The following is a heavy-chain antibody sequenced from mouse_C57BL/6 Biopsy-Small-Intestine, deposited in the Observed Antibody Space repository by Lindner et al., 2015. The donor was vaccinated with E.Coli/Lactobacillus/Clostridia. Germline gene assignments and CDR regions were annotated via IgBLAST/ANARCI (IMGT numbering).Heavy chain of an antibody. CDR1: GYTFTSYV. V-gene: IGHV1-14*01. J-gene: IGHJ4*01. CDR2: INPYNDGT. CDR3: ARSWLLQAMDY. D-gene: IGHD2-3*01. Sequence: VQLQESGPELVKPGASVKMSCKASGYTFTSYVMHWVKQKPGQGLEWIGNINPYNDGTKYNEKFKGKATLTSDKSSSTAYMELSSLTSEDSAVYHCARSWLLQAMDYWGQGTSVTVSS.